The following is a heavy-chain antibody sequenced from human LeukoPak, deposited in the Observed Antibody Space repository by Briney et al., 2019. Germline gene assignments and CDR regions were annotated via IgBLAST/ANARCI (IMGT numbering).Heavy chain of an antibody. CDR3: ARQPGSFYEVGASDS. V-gene: IGHV4-59*08. D-gene: IGHD1-26*01. J-gene: IGHJ5*01. Sequence: PSETLSLTCTVSGGSINDYYWSWIRQSPEKGLECLAHIYYTGKTNYNPSLESRLTVSVDTSKNQVFLKLRSVTAADTAVYYCARQPGSFYEVGASDSWGQGTLVTVSS. CDR2: IYYTGKT. CDR1: GGSINDYY.